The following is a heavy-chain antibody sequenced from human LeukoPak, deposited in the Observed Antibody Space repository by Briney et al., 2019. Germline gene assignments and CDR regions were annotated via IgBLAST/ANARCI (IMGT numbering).Heavy chain of an antibody. V-gene: IGHV4-4*07. CDR2: IYSSERT. J-gene: IGHJ4*02. CDR3: ARQFLEWLLDY. D-gene: IGHD3-3*01. CDR1: GGSISSYY. Sequence: SETLSLTCTVSGGSISSYYWNWIRQPAGKGLEWIGRIYSSERTKYNPSLKSRVTMSVDTSKNQFSLKLSSVTAADTAVYYCARQFLEWLLDYWGQGTLVTVSS.